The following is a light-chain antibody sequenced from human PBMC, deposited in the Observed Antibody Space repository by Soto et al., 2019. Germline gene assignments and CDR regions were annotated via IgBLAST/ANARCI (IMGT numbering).Light chain of an antibody. J-gene: IGKJ1*01. Sequence: DIQLTQSPPSLSASVLGRVPIXWRASQSFSTWLAWYQQKPGRAPKLLIYKASTLESGVPARFSGSGSGTEFTLTISSLQPDDFATYYCQQYNSYSWTFGQGTKVDTK. CDR2: KAS. CDR1: QSFSTW. CDR3: QQYNSYSWT. V-gene: IGKV1-5*03.